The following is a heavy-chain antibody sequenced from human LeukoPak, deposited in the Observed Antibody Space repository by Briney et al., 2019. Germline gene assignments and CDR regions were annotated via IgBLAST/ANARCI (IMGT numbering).Heavy chain of an antibody. CDR3: ARNSGSNPFDY. V-gene: IGHV3-7*01. CDR1: GFTFSSYW. J-gene: IGHJ4*02. Sequence: GSLRLSCAASGFTFSSYWLSWVRQAPGKGMEWVASIEQDGSQKYYVDSVRGRFTISRDNAKNSVYLQTNSLRVEDTAVYYCARNSGSNPFDYWGQGTLVTVSS. CDR2: IEQDGSQK. D-gene: IGHD1-26*01.